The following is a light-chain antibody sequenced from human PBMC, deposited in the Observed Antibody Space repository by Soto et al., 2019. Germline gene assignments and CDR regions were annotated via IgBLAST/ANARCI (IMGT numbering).Light chain of an antibody. Sequence: IVLTQSPVTLSVSPGDRATLFCRASQGVSSNLAWYQQKPGQAPRLLIYDASNRATGIPARFSGSGSGTEFTVTISSLQSEDFATYYCQQYDIWPPYTFGQGTKVDI. CDR1: QGVSSN. CDR2: DAS. CDR3: QQYDIWPPYT. V-gene: IGKV3D-15*01. J-gene: IGKJ2*01.